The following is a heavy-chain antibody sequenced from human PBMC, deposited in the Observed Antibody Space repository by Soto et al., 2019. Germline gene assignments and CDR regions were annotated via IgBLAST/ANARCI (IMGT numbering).Heavy chain of an antibody. J-gene: IGHJ4*02. CDR2: IHNSGSP. V-gene: IGHV4-30-4*01. D-gene: IGHD2-15*01. CDR1: GASIYNGGYF. Sequence: SETLSLTCSVSGASIYNGGYFWSWIRQSPGKCLEWIGHIHNSGSPYNNPSLKIRVTISADMSMNQFSLALTSVTAADTAVYYCARHRPGSGGSCYDYWGQGTLVTVSS. CDR3: ARHRPGSGGSCYDY.